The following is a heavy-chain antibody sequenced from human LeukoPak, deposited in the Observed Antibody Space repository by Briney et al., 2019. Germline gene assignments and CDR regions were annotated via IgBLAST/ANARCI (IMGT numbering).Heavy chain of an antibody. CDR3: AKGGSYYYYYYMDV. CDR1: GFTFSSYS. Sequence: GGSLRLSCAASGFTFSSYSMNWVRQAPGKGLEWVSSISSSSSYIYYADSVKGRFTISRDNAKNSLYLQMNSLRAEDTALYYCAKGGSYYYYYYMDVWGKGTTVTISS. V-gene: IGHV3-21*04. J-gene: IGHJ6*03. D-gene: IGHD1-26*01. CDR2: ISSSSSYI.